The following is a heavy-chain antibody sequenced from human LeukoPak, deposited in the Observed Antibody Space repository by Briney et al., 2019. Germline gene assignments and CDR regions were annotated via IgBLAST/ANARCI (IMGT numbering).Heavy chain of an antibody. D-gene: IGHD3-10*01. J-gene: IGHJ4*02. CDR1: GFTFDDYA. CDR2: ISWNSGSI. Sequence: GGSLRLSCAASGFTFDDYAMHWVRQAPGKGLEWVSGISWNSGSIGYADSVKGRFTISRDNAKNSLYLQMNSLRAEDTALYYCAKDMGTGEPLDYWGQGTLSPSPQ. CDR3: AKDMGTGEPLDY. V-gene: IGHV3-9*01.